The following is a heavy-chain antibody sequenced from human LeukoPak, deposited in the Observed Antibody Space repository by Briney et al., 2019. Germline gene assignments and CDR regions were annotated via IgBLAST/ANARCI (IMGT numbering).Heavy chain of an antibody. D-gene: IGHD6-13*01. CDR1: GFTFSSYA. V-gene: IGHV3-23*01. CDR3: AKDSSSWPIDY. Sequence: GGSLRLSSAASGFTFSSYAMSWVRQAPGKGLEWVSTISGSGGSTYYADSVKGRFTISRDNSKNTLYLQMNSLRAEDTAVYYCAKDSSSWPIDYWGQGTLVTVSS. CDR2: ISGSGGST. J-gene: IGHJ4*02.